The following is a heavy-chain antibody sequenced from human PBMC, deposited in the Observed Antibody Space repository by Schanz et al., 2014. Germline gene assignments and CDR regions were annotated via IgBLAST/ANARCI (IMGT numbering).Heavy chain of an antibody. CDR1: GFTFSSHW. D-gene: IGHD4-17*01. V-gene: IGHV3-74*02. Sequence: EVQLAESGGGLVQPGGSLRLSCAASGFTFSSHWMHWVRQDPGKGLVWVSRIKSDGSSTSYADSVKGRFTISRDNSKNTLYLQMNSLRPEDTAVYYCARKMKLGVYGGKGHDSLDIWGQGTMVTVSS. J-gene: IGHJ3*02. CDR3: ARKMKLGVYGGKGHDSLDI. CDR2: IKSDGSST.